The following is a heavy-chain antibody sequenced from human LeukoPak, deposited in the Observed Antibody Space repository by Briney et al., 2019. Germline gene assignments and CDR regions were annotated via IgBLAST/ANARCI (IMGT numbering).Heavy chain of an antibody. J-gene: IGHJ4*02. V-gene: IGHV4-4*07. CDR2: IYTSGST. CDR3: ARGKAYCSSTSCYTPFDY. D-gene: IGHD2-2*02. CDR1: GGSISSYY. Sequence: PSETLSLTCTVSGGSISSYYWSWIRQPAGKGLEWIGRIYTSGSTNYNPSLKSRVTMSVDTSKNQFSLKLSSVTAADTAVYYCARGKAYCSSTSCYTPFDYWGQGTLVTVSS.